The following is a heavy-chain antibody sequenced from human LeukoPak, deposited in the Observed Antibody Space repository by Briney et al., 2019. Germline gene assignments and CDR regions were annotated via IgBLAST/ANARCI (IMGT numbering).Heavy chain of an antibody. Sequence: ASVKVSCKASGYTFTSYDINGVRQTAGQRREWMGGMNPNSGNTGYAQKFQGRVTMTRNTSISTAYMELSSLRSEDTAVYYCARGRPSLGSSGYYAWGQGTLVTVSS. CDR1: GYTFTSYD. D-gene: IGHD3-22*01. CDR2: MNPNSGNT. V-gene: IGHV1-8*01. CDR3: ARGRPSLGSSGYYA. J-gene: IGHJ5*02.